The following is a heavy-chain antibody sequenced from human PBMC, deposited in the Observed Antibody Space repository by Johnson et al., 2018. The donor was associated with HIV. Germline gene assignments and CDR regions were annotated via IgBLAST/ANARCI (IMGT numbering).Heavy chain of an antibody. CDR3: AKDSSSRMGFPGFDI. CDR1: GFTFSSYA. Sequence: QVQLVESGGGVVQPGRSLRLSCAASGFTFSSYAMHWVRQAPGKGLEWVAVISYDGSNKYYADSVKGRFTISRDNSKNTLYLQMSSLRLEDTALYYCAKDSSSRMGFPGFDIWGPGTMVTVSS. V-gene: IGHV3-30*04. D-gene: IGHD2-2*01. CDR2: ISYDGSNK. J-gene: IGHJ3*02.